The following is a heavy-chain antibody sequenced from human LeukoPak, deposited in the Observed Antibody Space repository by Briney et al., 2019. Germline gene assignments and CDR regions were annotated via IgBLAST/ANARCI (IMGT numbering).Heavy chain of an antibody. D-gene: IGHD3-16*01. CDR3: AKDLRGGGAYFDY. CDR2: ISGSGGST. CDR1: GFTFSSYA. J-gene: IGHJ4*02. V-gene: IGHV3-23*01. Sequence: GGSLRLSCAASGFTFSSYAMSWVRQAPGKGLEWVSAISGSGGSTYYADSVKGRFTISRDNSKNTLYLQMNSLRAGDTAVYYCAKDLRGGGAYFDYWGQGTLVTVSS.